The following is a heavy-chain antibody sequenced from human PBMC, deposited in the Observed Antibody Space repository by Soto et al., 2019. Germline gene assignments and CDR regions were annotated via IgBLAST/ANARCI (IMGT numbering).Heavy chain of an antibody. CDR3: ARHEILNDFVDFGWFDP. D-gene: IGHD4-17*01. V-gene: IGHV3-33*01. J-gene: IGHJ5*02. CDR2: IWYDGSNK. CDR1: GFTFSSYG. Sequence: GGSLRLSCAASGFTFSSYGMHWVRQAPGKGLEWVAVIWYDGSNKYYADSVKGRFTISRDNSKNTLYLQMNSLRAADTAVYYCARHEILNDFVDFGWFDPWGQGALVTVSS.